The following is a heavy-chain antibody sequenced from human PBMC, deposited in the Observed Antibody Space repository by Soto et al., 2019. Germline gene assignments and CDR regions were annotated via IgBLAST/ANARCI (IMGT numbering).Heavy chain of an antibody. J-gene: IGHJ5*02. CDR1: GYTFTSYY. D-gene: IGHD3-9*01. CDR2: INPSGGST. Sequence: ASVKVSCKASGYTFTSYYMHWVRQAPGQGLEWMGIINPSGGSTSYAQKFQGRVTMTRDTSTSTVYMELSSLRSEDTAVYYCARVWGDILNGYDGQYNWFDTWGQGTLVTVSS. CDR3: ARVWGDILNGYDGQYNWFDT. V-gene: IGHV1-46*01.